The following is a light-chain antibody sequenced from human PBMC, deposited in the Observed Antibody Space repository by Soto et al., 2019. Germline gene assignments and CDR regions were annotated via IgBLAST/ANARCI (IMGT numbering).Light chain of an antibody. Sequence: EIVVTQSPGTLSLSPGERATLSCRASQSVSSSYLAWYQQKPGQAPRLLIYGASSRATGIPDRFSGSGSGTDFTLTISRLEPEDVAVYYWQQYGSSPLTFGGGTKVEIK. CDR1: QSVSSSY. CDR3: QQYGSSPLT. V-gene: IGKV3-20*01. J-gene: IGKJ4*01. CDR2: GAS.